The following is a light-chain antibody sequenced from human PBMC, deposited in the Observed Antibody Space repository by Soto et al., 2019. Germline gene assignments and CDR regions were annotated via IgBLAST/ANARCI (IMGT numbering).Light chain of an antibody. CDR2: GAS. Sequence: EVVLTQSPGTLSLSPGERATLSCRASQGVASNYLAWYQQKLGQSPRLLIYGASSRASGVPDRFSGSGSGTDFTLTISRLEPEDFVVYYRQQYGSSGTFGQGTKVDIK. CDR3: QQYGSSGT. V-gene: IGKV3-20*01. CDR1: QGVASNY. J-gene: IGKJ1*01.